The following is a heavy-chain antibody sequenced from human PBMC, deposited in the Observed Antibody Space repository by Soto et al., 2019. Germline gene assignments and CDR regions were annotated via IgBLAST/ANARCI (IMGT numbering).Heavy chain of an antibody. Sequence: QVQLVQSGAEVKKPGASVKVSCKASGYTFTSYYMHWVRQVPGQGLEWMGWINPFNGNTNYAQRLRGRVTITTDTSTSIAYMELRSLRSDDTAVYYCARLGGYSGYDSVFDFWGQGTLVTVSS. V-gene: IGHV1-18*04. CDR1: GYTFTSYY. CDR3: ARLGGYSGYDSVFDF. J-gene: IGHJ4*02. D-gene: IGHD5-12*01. CDR2: INPFNGNT.